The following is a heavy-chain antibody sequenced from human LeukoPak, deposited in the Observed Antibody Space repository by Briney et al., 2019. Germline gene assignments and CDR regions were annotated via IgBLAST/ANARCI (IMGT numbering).Heavy chain of an antibody. CDR3: AKETIITMIVVPFDY. D-gene: IGHD3-22*01. CDR1: GFTFSSYS. Sequence: GGSLRLSCAASGFTFSSYSMNWVRQAPGKGLEWVSSISSSSSYIYYADSVKGRFTISRDNSKNTLYLQMNSLRAEDTAVYYCAKETIITMIVVPFDYWGQGTLVTVSS. J-gene: IGHJ4*02. CDR2: ISSSSSYI. V-gene: IGHV3-21*01.